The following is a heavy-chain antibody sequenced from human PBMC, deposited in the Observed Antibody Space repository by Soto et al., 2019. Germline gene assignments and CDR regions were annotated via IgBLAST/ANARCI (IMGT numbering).Heavy chain of an antibody. CDR1: GYTFTSLT. D-gene: IGHD2-2*01. CDR3: ARDLWSILVSPDGSPGY. Sequence: ASVKVSCKASGYTFTSLTVYWVRQAPGQRLEWMGWINAGNGNTKYSQKFQGRVTITRDTSARTAYMELSSLRYEDTAVYYCARDLWSILVSPDGSPGYWGQGTQVTVSS. J-gene: IGHJ4*02. V-gene: IGHV1-3*01. CDR2: INAGNGNT.